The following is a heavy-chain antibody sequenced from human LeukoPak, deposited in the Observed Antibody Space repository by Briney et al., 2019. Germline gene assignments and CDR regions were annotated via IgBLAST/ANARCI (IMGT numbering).Heavy chain of an antibody. J-gene: IGHJ4*02. CDR1: GFTFSSYW. CDR3: ARVGSSWSGFDY. Sequence: GGSLRLSCAAAGFTFSSYWMSWVRPAPGEGREWVANLKQEVSVKYYADSVKGRLTISRDNAKNSLYLQMNSLRAEDTAVYYCARVGSSWSGFDYWGQGTLVTVSS. V-gene: IGHV3-7*01. CDR2: LKQEVSVK. D-gene: IGHD6-13*01.